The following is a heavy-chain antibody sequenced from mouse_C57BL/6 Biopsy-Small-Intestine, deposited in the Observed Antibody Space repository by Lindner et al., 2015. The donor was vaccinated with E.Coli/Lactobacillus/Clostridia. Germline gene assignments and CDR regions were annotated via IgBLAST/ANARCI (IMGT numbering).Heavy chain of an antibody. CDR1: GYAFSTYW. D-gene: IGHD3-3*01. CDR3: ARSRGRDEDC. Sequence: VQLQESGAELVKPGASVKISCKASGYAFSTYWMNWVKQRPGKGLEWIGRILPGDGETNYSGKFKGKATLTADKSSSTAYMQLSSLTSEDSAVYFCARSRGRDEDCWGQGTTLTVSS. V-gene: IGHV1-82*01. CDR2: ILPGDGET. J-gene: IGHJ2*01.